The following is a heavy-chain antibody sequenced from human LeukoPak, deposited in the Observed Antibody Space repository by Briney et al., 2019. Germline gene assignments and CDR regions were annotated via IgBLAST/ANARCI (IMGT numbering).Heavy chain of an antibody. D-gene: IGHD6-19*01. J-gene: IGHJ4*02. CDR1: GFTFSSCG. Sequence: GGSLRLSCAASGFTFSSCGMSWVRQAPGKGLEWVSAISGSGGSTYYADSVKGRFTISRDNSKNTLYLQMNSLRAEDTAVYYCACPGYSSGWWVDYWGRGTLVTVSS. V-gene: IGHV3-23*01. CDR2: ISGSGGST. CDR3: ACPGYSSGWWVDY.